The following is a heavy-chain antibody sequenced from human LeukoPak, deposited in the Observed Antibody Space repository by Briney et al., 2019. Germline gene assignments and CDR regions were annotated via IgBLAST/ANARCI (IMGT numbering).Heavy chain of an antibody. CDR1: GFTFSSYS. CDR2: ISSSSSYI. Sequence: GGSLRLSCAASGFTFSSYSMNWVRQAPGKGLEWVSSISSSSSYIYYADSVKGRFTISRDNAKNSLYLQMNSLRAEDTAVYYCARDSRGHDAFDIWGQGTMVTVSS. CDR3: ARDSRGHDAFDI. J-gene: IGHJ3*02. V-gene: IGHV3-21*01. D-gene: IGHD3-10*01.